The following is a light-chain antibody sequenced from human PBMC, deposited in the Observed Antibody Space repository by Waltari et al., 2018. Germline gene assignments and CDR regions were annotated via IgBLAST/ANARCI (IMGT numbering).Light chain of an antibody. J-gene: IGKJ1*01. CDR3: QQYMTYPWT. CDR2: RAS. V-gene: IGKV1-5*03. CDR1: QSLTGS. Sequence: DIQMTQSPSTLSASVGERVTVTCRASQSLTGSLAWFQQKPGKVPELLIYRASTLKKGVPSRFSGSGSGTEFTLTISSLQPDDFATYYCQQYMTYPWTFGPGTKVEI.